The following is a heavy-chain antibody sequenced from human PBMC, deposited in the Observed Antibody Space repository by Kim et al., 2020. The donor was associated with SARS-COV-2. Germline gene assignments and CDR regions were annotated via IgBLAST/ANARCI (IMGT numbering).Heavy chain of an antibody. CDR3: AKALLRGVNFYYYGMDV. J-gene: IGHJ6*02. D-gene: IGHD3-10*01. V-gene: IGHV3-30*18. Sequence: GGSLRLSCAASGFTFSTYGMHWVRQAPGKGLEWVALISYDGSDKHQADSVKGRFTISRDNSKNTLFLQMNSLKTEDAAVYYCAKALLRGVNFYYYGMDVWGQGTTVSVSS. CDR1: GFTFSTYG. CDR2: ISYDGSDK.